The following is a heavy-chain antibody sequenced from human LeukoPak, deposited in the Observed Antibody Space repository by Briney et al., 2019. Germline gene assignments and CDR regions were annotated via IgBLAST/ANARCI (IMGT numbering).Heavy chain of an antibody. J-gene: IGHJ4*02. CDR3: AKDYSGYSYGTYFDY. D-gene: IGHD5-18*01. CDR1: GFTFSNNA. Sequence: PGGSLRLSCAASGFTFSNNAMNWVRQAPGKGLEWVSVISGSGGSTHYADSVRGRFTISRENSKNTLYLQMNSLRAEDTAVYYCAKDYSGYSYGTYFDYWGQGTLVTVSS. V-gene: IGHV3-23*01. CDR2: ISGSGGST.